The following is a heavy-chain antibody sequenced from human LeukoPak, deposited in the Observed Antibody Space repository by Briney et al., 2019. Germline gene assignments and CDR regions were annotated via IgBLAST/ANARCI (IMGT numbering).Heavy chain of an antibody. CDR2: INHRGNT. V-gene: IGHV4-34*01. D-gene: IGHD1-26*01. Sequence: SETLSLTCAVYGGFFSGNSWSWVRQPPGKGLEWIGEINHRGNTNYNPSLKSRVTISVDTSKNQFSLKLSSVTAADTAVYYCARVPESVGINYFDSWGQGTQVTVSS. J-gene: IGHJ4*02. CDR3: ARVPESVGINYFDS. CDR1: GGFFSGNS.